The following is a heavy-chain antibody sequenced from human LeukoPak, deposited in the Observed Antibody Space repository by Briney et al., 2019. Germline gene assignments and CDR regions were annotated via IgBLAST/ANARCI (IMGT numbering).Heavy chain of an antibody. D-gene: IGHD3-10*01. Sequence: ASVKVSCKASGYTFTSYAMHWVRQAPGQRLEWMGWINAGNGNTKYSQKFQGRVTITADESTSTAYMELSSLRSEDTAVYYCARGWLAHYNDYWGQGTLVTVSS. J-gene: IGHJ4*02. CDR1: GYTFTSYA. CDR2: INAGNGNT. V-gene: IGHV1-3*01. CDR3: ARGWLAHYNDY.